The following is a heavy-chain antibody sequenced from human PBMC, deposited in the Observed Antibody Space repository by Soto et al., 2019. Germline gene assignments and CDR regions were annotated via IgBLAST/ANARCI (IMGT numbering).Heavy chain of an antibody. D-gene: IGHD5-18*01. CDR3: ARDQPGYSYGYGLGY. J-gene: IGHJ4*02. CDR2: ISSSSSYI. V-gene: IGHV3-21*01. CDR1: GFTFTSYS. Sequence: PGRPQSPSGATSGFTFTSYSMNWVRQAPGKGLEWVSSISSSSSYIYYADSVKGRFTISRDNAKNSLYLQMNSLRAEDTAVYYCARDQPGYSYGYGLGYWGQGTLVTVSS.